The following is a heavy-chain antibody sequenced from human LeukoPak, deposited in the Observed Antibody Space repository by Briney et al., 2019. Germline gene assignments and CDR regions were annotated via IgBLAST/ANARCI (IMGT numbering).Heavy chain of an antibody. Sequence: PGGSLRLSCSASGFTFSISAMHWVRQAPGKGLQYVSVISGDGVTTSYADSVKGRFTISRDNSKNTVYLQMSGLRADDTAVYYCVGDGRDDYKKYFHHWGQGTLVTVSS. V-gene: IGHV3-64D*06. CDR2: ISGDGVTT. D-gene: IGHD5-24*01. J-gene: IGHJ1*01. CDR1: GFTFSISA. CDR3: VGDGRDDYKKYFHH.